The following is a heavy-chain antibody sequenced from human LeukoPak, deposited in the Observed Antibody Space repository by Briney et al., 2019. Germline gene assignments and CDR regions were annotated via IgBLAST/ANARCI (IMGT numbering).Heavy chain of an antibody. V-gene: IGHV3-21*01. CDR3: ARGPHGGFVIIPTEF. J-gene: IGHJ4*02. Sequence: PGGSLRLSCAASGFTLSSYAMNWVRQAPGKGLEWVSSIDSSSSYIYYADSVKGRFTISRANAKNSLFLQMNSLRAEDTAVYYCARGPHGGFVIIPTEFWGQGTLVTVSS. CDR1: GFTLSSYA. CDR2: IDSSSSYI. D-gene: IGHD3-3*01.